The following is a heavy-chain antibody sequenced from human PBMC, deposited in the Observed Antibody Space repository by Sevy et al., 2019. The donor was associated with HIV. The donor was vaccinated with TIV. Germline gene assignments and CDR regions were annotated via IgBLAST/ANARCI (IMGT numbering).Heavy chain of an antibody. CDR1: GASIRDSSYC. Sequence: SESLSLTCTVSGASIRDSSYCWAWIRQPPGKGLEWIGNIYSYGETYYNSSLKSRVTISVDTSKNQFSLSLTSVTAADTAIYFCARSMEQQLDAFDIWGQGTMVTVSS. CDR3: ARSMEQQLDAFDI. V-gene: IGHV4-39*01. J-gene: IGHJ3*02. D-gene: IGHD6-13*01. CDR2: IYSYGET.